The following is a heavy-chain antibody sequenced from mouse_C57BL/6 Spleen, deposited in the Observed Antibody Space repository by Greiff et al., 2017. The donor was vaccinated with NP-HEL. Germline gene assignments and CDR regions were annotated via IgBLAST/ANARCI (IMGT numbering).Heavy chain of an antibody. CDR2: IYPSDSET. V-gene: IGHV1-61*01. Sequence: VQLQQSGAELVRPGSSVKLSCKASGYTFTSYWMAWVKQMPGQGLEWIGNIYPSDSETHYNQKFKDKATLTVDNSSRTSYMQLSSLTSEDSAVYYCTTLVYYGFAYWGQGTLVTVSA. CDR3: TTLVYYGFAY. CDR1: GYTFTSYW. J-gene: IGHJ3*01. D-gene: IGHD2-5*01.